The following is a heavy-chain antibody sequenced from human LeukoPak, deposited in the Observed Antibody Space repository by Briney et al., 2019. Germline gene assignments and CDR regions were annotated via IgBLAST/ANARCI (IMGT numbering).Heavy chain of an antibody. V-gene: IGHV4-39*07. Sequence: PSETLSLTCTVSGGSISSSSYYWGWIRQPPGKGLEWIGSIYYSGSTYYNPSLKSRVTISVDTSKNQFSLKLSSVTAADTAVYYCARVGNVLLWFGELLGDAFDIWGQGTMVTVSS. CDR2: IYYSGST. CDR1: GGSISSSSYY. J-gene: IGHJ3*02. CDR3: ARVGNVLLWFGELLGDAFDI. D-gene: IGHD3-10*01.